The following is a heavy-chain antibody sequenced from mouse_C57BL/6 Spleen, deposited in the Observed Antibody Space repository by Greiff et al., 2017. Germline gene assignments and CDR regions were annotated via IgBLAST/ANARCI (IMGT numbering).Heavy chain of an antibody. CDR3: AKITTVVATGDY. Sequence: QVQLQQPGAELVKPGASVKLSCKASGYTFTSSWMHWVKQRPGQGLEWIGMIHPNSGSTNYNEKFKSKATLTVDKSSSTAYMQLSSLTSEDSAVYYCAKITTVVATGDYWGQGTTLTVSS. V-gene: IGHV1-64*01. D-gene: IGHD1-1*01. CDR1: GYTFTSSW. CDR2: IHPNSGST. J-gene: IGHJ2*01.